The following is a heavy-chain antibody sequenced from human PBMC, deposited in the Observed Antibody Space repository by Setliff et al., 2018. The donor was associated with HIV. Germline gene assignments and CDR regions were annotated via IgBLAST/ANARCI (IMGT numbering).Heavy chain of an antibody. CDR1: GGSISSHY. D-gene: IGHD6-19*01. V-gene: IGHV4-59*11. J-gene: IGHJ4*02. CDR2: IFYSGST. Sequence: SETLSLTCTVSGGSISSHYWSWIRQPPGKGLEWIGSIFYSGSTNYNPSLKSRVTISVDTSRNQFSLKLNSVTAADTAVYYCARDSGIAVAGRLGYWGQGTLVTVSS. CDR3: ARDSGIAVAGRLGY.